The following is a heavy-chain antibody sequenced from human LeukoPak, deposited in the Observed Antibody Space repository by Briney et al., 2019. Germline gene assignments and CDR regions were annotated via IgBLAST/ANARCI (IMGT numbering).Heavy chain of an antibody. CDR2: ISHSGST. V-gene: IGHV4-59*01. CDR3: ARGWGSSWYYFDY. Sequence: KSSETLSLTCIVSGDSISNYYWSWIRQPSGKGLEWIGYISHSGSTTYNPSLKSRVTISVDTSENEFSLRLSSATTADTAVYYCARGWGSSWYYFDYWGQGTLVTVST. J-gene: IGHJ4*02. CDR1: GDSISNYY. D-gene: IGHD6-13*01.